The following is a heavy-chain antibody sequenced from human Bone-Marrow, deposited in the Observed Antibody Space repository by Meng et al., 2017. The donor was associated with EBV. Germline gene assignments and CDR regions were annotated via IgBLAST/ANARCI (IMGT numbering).Heavy chain of an antibody. CDR2: INPKYSGT. CDR1: GDPFTGCC. J-gene: IGHJ5*02. D-gene: IGHD3-10*01. CDR3: ARMSYGSGSYYNWFDP. Sequence: QLVRSGPDVWKPWPPVTVSCNVSGDPFTGCCWHWGWQPPGQGIEVMGRINPKYSGTNYAQKFQGRVIMTRVKSISTDYMELSRLVSADTAVYYCARMSYGSGSYYNWFDPWGQGTLVTVSS. V-gene: IGHV1-2*06.